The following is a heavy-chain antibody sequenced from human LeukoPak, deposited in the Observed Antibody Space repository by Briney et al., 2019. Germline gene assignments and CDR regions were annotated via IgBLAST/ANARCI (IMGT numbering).Heavy chain of an antibody. D-gene: IGHD1-26*01. Sequence: GGSLRLSCAASGFTFTNYAMTWVRQAPGKGLGWVSSISASGVMTYYADSVKGRFTVSRDNSKNSLYLQMSSLTAADTAVYYCAKDRSIGTYYTFDHWGQGTLVTVSS. V-gene: IGHV3-23*01. CDR3: AKDRSIGTYYTFDH. CDR2: ISASGVMT. CDR1: GFTFTNYA. J-gene: IGHJ4*02.